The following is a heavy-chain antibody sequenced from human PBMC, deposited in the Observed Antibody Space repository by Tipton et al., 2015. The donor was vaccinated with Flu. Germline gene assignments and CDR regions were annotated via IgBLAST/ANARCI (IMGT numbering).Heavy chain of an antibody. J-gene: IGHJ4*02. CDR1: GYTFTSYG. D-gene: IGHD4-23*01. V-gene: IGHV1-18*01. Sequence: QVQLVQSGAEVKKPGASVKVSCKASGYTFTSYGVTWVRQAPGQGLEWMGWISVDNGNTNFAQKFQGRVTMTTDTSTSTAYMELKGLTSDDTAVYYCAKMTGLNSPGYNWGQGTLFTVSS. CDR2: ISVDNGNT. CDR3: AKMTGLNSPGYN.